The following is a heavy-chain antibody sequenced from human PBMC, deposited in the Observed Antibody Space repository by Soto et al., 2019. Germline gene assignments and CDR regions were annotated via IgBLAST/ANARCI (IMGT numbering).Heavy chain of an antibody. Sequence: PSQTFSLTCAISADSVSRNTVAWNWIRQSQSRGLEWLGRTHYRSKWYDDYAESVKSRITINPDTSRNQFSLHLNSVTLEDTAVYYFAMSWFGRQVHCFDFWGQGLLGSVFS. V-gene: IGHV6-1*01. CDR2: THYRSKWYD. D-gene: IGHD3-16*01. CDR3: AMSWFGRQVHCFDF. J-gene: IGHJ5*01. CDR1: ADSVSRNTVA.